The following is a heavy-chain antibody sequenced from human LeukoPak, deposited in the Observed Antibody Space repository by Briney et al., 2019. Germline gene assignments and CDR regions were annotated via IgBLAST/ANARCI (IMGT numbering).Heavy chain of an antibody. CDR2: IYYSGST. CDR1: GFTFSSYA. D-gene: IGHD2/OR15-2a*01. CDR3: ARETLNTSRWFGP. J-gene: IGHJ5*02. Sequence: LRLSCAASGFTFSSYAMSWVRQAPGKGLEWIGYIYYSGSTYYNPSLKSRVTISVDTSKNQFSLKLSSVTAADTAVYYCARETLNTSRWFGPWGQGTLVTVSS. V-gene: IGHV4-30-4*08.